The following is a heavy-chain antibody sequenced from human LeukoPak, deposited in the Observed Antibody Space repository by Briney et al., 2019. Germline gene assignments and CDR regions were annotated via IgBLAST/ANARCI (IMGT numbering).Heavy chain of an antibody. D-gene: IGHD2-15*01. CDR2: ITSSSSYI. J-gene: IGHJ4*02. CDR1: GFTFSSYS. Sequence: GGSLRLSCAASGFTFSSYSMNWVRQAPGKGLEWVSSITSSSSYIYYADSVKGRFTISRDNAKNSLYLQMNSLRAEDTAVYYCARGCSGGSCYVGYWGRGTLVTVSS. V-gene: IGHV3-21*01. CDR3: ARGCSGGSCYVGY.